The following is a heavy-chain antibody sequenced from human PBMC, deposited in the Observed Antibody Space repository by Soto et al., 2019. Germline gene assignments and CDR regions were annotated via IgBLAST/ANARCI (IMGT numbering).Heavy chain of an antibody. Sequence: QVQLVQSGAEVKTPGASVTVSCKTSGYTFSSIGISWVRQATGQGLEGMGWISPHKDDTYYAQRHQVRVTMATDTSTSTAYMELRSLSSDATAVYFCARDLDGSGSYFTNYWSQGTLVSVSS. V-gene: IGHV1-18*01. D-gene: IGHD3-10*01. CDR2: ISPHKDDT. J-gene: IGHJ4*02. CDR1: GYTFSSIG. CDR3: ARDLDGSGSYFTNY.